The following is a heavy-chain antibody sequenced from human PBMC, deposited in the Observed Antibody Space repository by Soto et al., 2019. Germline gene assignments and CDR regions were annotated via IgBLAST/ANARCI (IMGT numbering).Heavy chain of an antibody. Sequence: SQTLSLTCVISGDSVSSNGACWNWIRQSPSRGLEWLGRTYYRSKWFLDYAASVQSRVTISVDTSKNQFSLKLSSVTAADTAVYYCARDDRSDHWFDPWGQGTLVTVSS. CDR3: ARDDRSDHWFDP. CDR1: GDSVSSNGAC. J-gene: IGHJ5*02. CDR2: TYYRSKWFL. V-gene: IGHV6-1*01.